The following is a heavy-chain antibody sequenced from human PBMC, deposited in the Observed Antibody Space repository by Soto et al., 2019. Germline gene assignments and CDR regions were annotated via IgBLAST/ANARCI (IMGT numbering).Heavy chain of an antibody. D-gene: IGHD3-16*01. J-gene: IGHJ4*02. CDR1: GFTFSSYS. Sequence: PGGSLRLSCAASGFTFSSYSMNWVRQAPGKGLEWVSYISSSSSTIYYADSVKGRFTISRDNAKNSLYLQMNSLRAEDTAVYYCAKVYDYRDYWGQGTLVTVSS. CDR3: AKVYDYRDY. V-gene: IGHV3-48*01. CDR2: ISSSSSTI.